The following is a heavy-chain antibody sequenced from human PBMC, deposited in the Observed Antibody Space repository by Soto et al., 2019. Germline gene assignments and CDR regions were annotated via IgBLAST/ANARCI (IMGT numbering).Heavy chain of an antibody. CDR3: VRDSHGDY. V-gene: IGHV3-74*01. CDR2: IDHDGTT. J-gene: IGHJ4*02. Sequence: EVQLVESGGGLVQPGGSLRLSCAGSGFTFSNYWMDWVRQAPGKGLEWVSRIDHDGTTDYADSVWGRVTISRDNAENTLYLHMNSLRPEDTAVYYCVRDSHGDYWGQGSLVTVSS. CDR1: GFTFSNYW.